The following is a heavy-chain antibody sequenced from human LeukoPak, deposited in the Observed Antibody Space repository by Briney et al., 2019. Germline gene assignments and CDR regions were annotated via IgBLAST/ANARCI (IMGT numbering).Heavy chain of an antibody. Sequence: GRSLRLSCAASGFTFDDYAMHWVRQAPGKGLEWVSGISWNSGSIGYADSVEGRFTISRDNAKNSLYLQMNSLRAEDTALYYCAADAQYYYDSSGYFNGVDWGQGTLVTVSS. CDR3: AADAQYYYDSSGYFNGVD. CDR2: ISWNSGSI. CDR1: GFTFDDYA. D-gene: IGHD3-22*01. V-gene: IGHV3-9*01. J-gene: IGHJ4*02.